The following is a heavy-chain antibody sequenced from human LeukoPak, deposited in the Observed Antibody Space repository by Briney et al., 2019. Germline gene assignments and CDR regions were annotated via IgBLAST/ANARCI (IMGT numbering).Heavy chain of an antibody. J-gene: IGHJ4*02. V-gene: IGHV3-49*04. CDR3: TRDTSGSYYETVY. Sequence: PGRSLRLSCTASGFTFGDYAMRWVRQAPGKGLEWVGFIRSKAYGGTTEYAASVKGRFTISRDDSKSIAYLQMNSLKTEDTAVYYCTRDTSGSYYETVYWGQGTLVTVSS. CDR1: GFTFGDYA. CDR2: IRSKAYGGTT. D-gene: IGHD1-26*01.